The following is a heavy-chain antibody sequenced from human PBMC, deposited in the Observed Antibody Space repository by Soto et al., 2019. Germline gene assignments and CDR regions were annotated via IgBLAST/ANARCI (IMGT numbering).Heavy chain of an antibody. CDR2: TGYTSKWSS. J-gene: IGHJ4*02. Sequence: SQTLSLTCGISGDSVSKNGVAWNWIRQSPSGGLEWLGRTGYTSKWSSDYAESVRSRTTINADTSKNQFSLHLNSVTPEDTAVYYCARDYLWSFDSWGQGTLVTVSS. V-gene: IGHV6-1*01. CDR1: GDSVSKNGVA. CDR3: ARDYLWSFDS. D-gene: IGHD2-8*02.